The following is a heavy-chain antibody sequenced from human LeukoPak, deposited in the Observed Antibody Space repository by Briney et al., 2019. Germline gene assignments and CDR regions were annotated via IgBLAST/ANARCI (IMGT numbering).Heavy chain of an antibody. CDR1: SGSVSSSSYY. J-gene: IGHJ4*02. D-gene: IGHD3-10*01. Sequence: SETLSLTCTVCSGSVSSSSYYWAWIRQPPGKGLEWIGEINHSGSTNYNPSLKSRVTISVDTSKNQFSLKLSSVTAADTAVYYCARGSGSYYNKDFDYWGQGTLVTVSS. V-gene: IGHV4-39*07. CDR3: ARGSGSYYNKDFDY. CDR2: INHSGST.